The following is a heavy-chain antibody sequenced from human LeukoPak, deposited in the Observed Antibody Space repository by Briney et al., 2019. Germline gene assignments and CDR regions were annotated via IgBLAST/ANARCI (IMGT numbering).Heavy chain of an antibody. CDR2: IYYSGST. V-gene: IGHV4-59*01. CDR1: GGSISSYY. CDR3: VRAYSGSYYPFDY. Sequence: SETLSLTCTVSGGSISSYYWSWIRQPPGKGLEWIGYIYYSGSTNYNPSLKSRVTISVDTSKNQFSLKLSSVTAADTAVYYCVRAYSGSYYPFDYWGQGTLVTVSS. D-gene: IGHD1-26*01. J-gene: IGHJ4*02.